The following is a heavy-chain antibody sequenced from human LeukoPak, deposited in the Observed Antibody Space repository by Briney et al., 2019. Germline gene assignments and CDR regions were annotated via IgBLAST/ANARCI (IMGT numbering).Heavy chain of an antibody. CDR1: GYTLTELS. CDR3: ATDSGGATKFSNQNSGLGEFDY. D-gene: IGHD1-26*01. CDR2: FDPEDGET. J-gene: IGHJ4*02. Sequence: ASVKVSCKVSGYTLTELSMHWVRQAPGKGLEWMGGFDPEDGETIYAQKFQGRVTMTEDTSTDTAYMELSSLRSEDTAVYYCATDSGGATKFSNQNSGLGEFDYWGQGTLVTV. V-gene: IGHV1-24*01.